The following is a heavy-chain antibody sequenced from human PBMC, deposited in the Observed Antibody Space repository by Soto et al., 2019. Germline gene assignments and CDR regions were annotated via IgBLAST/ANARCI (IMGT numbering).Heavy chain of an antibody. Sequence: GASVKVSCKASGYTFTSYDINWVRQATGQGLEWMGWMNPNSGNTGDAQKFQGRVTMTRNTPIRTAYMELSGLRSEDTAVYYCARARTNTHSWGLLQARVMGYYDYGMDVWGQGTTVTVSS. V-gene: IGHV1-8*01. CDR3: ARARTNTHSWGLLQARVMGYYDYGMDV. J-gene: IGHJ6*02. D-gene: IGHD3-22*01. CDR1: GYTFTSYD. CDR2: MNPNSGNT.